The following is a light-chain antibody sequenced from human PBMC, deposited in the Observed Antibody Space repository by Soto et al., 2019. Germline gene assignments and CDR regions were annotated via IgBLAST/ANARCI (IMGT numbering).Light chain of an antibody. J-gene: IGKJ4*01. Sequence: DIQMTQSPSTLSASVGDRVTITCRASQNIGTSLAWYQQTPGKAPKLLISDASTLESEVPSRFGGSGSGTDFSLTINNLQPDDFAIYYCQQFHSDPLTFGGGTKV. CDR2: DAS. CDR1: QNIGTS. V-gene: IGKV1-5*01. CDR3: QQFHSDPLT.